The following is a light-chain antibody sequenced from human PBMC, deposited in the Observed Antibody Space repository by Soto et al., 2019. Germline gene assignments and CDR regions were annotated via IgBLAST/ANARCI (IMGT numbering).Light chain of an antibody. CDR1: QSVSSY. CDR2: DAS. CDR3: QQRSNWPLYT. J-gene: IGKJ2*01. V-gene: IGKV3-11*01. Sequence: EIVLTQSPATLSLSPGERATLSCRASQSVSSYLAWYQQKPGQAPRLLIYDASNRATGIPARFSGSGSGTDFTLTIISLEPDDFAVYYCQQRSNWPLYTFGQGTKLEIK.